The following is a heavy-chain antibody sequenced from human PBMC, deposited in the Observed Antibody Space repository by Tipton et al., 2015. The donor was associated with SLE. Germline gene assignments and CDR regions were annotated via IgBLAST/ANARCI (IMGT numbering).Heavy chain of an antibody. CDR2: TDPGDSYT. V-gene: IGHV5-51*01. J-gene: IGHJ3*01. Sequence: VQLVQSGGEVKKPGESLKISCQGIGYSFTSHWVGWVRQMPGKGLEWMGITDPGDSYTTYSPSFEGNVTISVDKSISTTYLQWSSLKASDTAIYYCARQGDSSASVDGFDVWGQGTMVTVS. CDR1: GYSFTSHW. CDR3: ARQGDSSASVDGFDV. D-gene: IGHD3-22*01.